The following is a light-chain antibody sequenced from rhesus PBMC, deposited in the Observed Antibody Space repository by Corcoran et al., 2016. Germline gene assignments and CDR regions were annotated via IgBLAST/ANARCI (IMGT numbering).Light chain of an antibody. V-gene: IGKV1-25*02. Sequence: DIQMTQSPSALSASVGDRVTISCRASQNIYSHLAWYQQKPGKAPKLLIYGVSSLQTGIPSRFSGRRSGTDFTITISSLQPEDSAAYYCQHYYNNPRTFGQGTKVEVK. J-gene: IGKJ1*01. CDR2: GVS. CDR3: QHYYNNPRT. CDR1: QNIYSH.